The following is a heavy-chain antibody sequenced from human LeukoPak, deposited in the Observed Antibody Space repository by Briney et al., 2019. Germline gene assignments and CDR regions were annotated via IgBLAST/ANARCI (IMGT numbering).Heavy chain of an antibody. D-gene: IGHD3-16*01. CDR3: ARQGGEGWPLIDY. V-gene: IGHV5-51*01. J-gene: IGHJ4*02. CDR1: GYSFPNYW. Sequence: GESLKISCKGSGYSFPNYWIGWVRPMPGQGLEWMGIIYPADSDTRYSPSFQGQVTISADKSISTAYLQWSSLKASDTAMYYCARQGGEGWPLIDYWGQGTLVTVSS. CDR2: IYPADSDT.